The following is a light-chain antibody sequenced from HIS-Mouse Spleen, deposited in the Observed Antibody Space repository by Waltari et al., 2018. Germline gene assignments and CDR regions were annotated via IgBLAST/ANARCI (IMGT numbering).Light chain of an antibody. CDR1: SSDAGSYNL. CDR3: CSYAGSSTLV. J-gene: IGLJ3*02. V-gene: IGLV2-23*01. Sequence: QSALTQPASVSGSPGQSITISCTGTSSDAGSYNLVSGYQQHPGKPPKLMIYEGSKRPSGVSNRFSGSKSGNTASLTISGLQAEDEADYYCCSYAGSSTLVFGGGTKLTVL. CDR2: EGS.